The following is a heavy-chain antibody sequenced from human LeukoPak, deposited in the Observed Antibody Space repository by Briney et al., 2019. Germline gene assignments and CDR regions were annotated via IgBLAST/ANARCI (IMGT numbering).Heavy chain of an antibody. V-gene: IGHV4-30-4*08. CDR3: AGSSPTTIFGVVSYYFDY. Sequence: PSETLSLTCTVSGGSISSGDYYWSWIRQPPGKGLEWIGYIYYSGSTYYNPSLKSRVTISVDTSKNQFSLKLSSVTAADTAVYYCAGSSPTTIFGVVSYYFDYWGQGTLVTVSS. D-gene: IGHD3-3*01. CDR1: GGSISSGDYY. CDR2: IYYSGST. J-gene: IGHJ4*02.